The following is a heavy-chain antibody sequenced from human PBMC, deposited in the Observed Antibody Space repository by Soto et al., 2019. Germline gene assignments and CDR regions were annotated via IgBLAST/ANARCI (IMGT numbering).Heavy chain of an antibody. Sequence: QVQLQESGPGLVKPSQTLSLTCTVSGGSISSGDYYWSWIRQPPGKGLEWIGYIYYSGSTYYNPSLKSRVTISVDTSKNQFSLKLSSVTAADTAVYYXXXXXXXRLEYSSGWFDPWGQGTLVTVSS. V-gene: IGHV4-30-4*01. D-gene: IGHD6-19*01. J-gene: IGHJ5*02. CDR2: IYYSGST. CDR3: XXXXXXRLEYSSGWFDP. CDR1: GGSISSGDYY.